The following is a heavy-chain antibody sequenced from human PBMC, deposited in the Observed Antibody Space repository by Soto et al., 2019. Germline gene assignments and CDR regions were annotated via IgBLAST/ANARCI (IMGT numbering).Heavy chain of an antibody. D-gene: IGHD5-12*01. V-gene: IGHV3-33*01. CDR2: IWYDGSNK. CDR3: ARLYTWIMDY. Sequence: QVQLVESGGGVVQPGRSLRLSCAASGFNFRNYGMHWVRQAPGKGLEWVAIIWYDGSNKYYADSVKGRFTISRDNSKDTLYLQMNNLRAEETAVYYCARLYTWIMDYWGQGTLVTVSS. CDR1: GFNFRNYG. J-gene: IGHJ4*02.